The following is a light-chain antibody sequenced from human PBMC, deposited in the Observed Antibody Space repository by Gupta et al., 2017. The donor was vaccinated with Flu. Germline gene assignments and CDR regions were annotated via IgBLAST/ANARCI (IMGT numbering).Light chain of an antibody. CDR3: KHTHNFPLT. Sequence: DIQVTQSPSSVSASVGDRVTITCRASQDITTWVAWYQQKPGKVPKVLIYSAATVQSGVPVRFSGSGSGTEFTLTINSLQPEDFATDYCKHTHNFPLTFGGGTKVEIK. CDR1: QDITTW. V-gene: IGKV1-12*01. CDR2: SAA. J-gene: IGKJ4*01.